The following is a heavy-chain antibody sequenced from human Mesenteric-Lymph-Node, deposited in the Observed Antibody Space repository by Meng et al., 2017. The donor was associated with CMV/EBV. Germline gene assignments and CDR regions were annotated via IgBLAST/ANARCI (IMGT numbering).Heavy chain of an antibody. D-gene: IGHD2-21*02. CDR1: GFTFSSYA. V-gene: IGHV3-30-3*01. Sequence: GGSLRPSFAASGFTFSSYAMHWVRQAPGKGLEWVAVISYDGSNKYYAAPVKGRFTISRDNSENKVFLEMNSLRPEDTAVYYCMTDGVFNYISGDSHDGLDVWGQGTTVTVSS. CDR2: ISYDGSNK. CDR3: MTDGVFNYISGDSHDGLDV. J-gene: IGHJ6*02.